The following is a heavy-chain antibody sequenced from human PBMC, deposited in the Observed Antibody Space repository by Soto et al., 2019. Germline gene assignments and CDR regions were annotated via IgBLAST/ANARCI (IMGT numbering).Heavy chain of an antibody. Sequence: SETLSLTCDVYGGSFSGYFWNWIRQSPGKGLEWIGKVNHNGRNNYNPSLKSRDTISLDMSKKQISLKLTSVTAADTAVYYCARGGSSDWQVAFDFWGQGTMVTVSS. V-gene: IGHV4-34*01. J-gene: IGHJ3*01. CDR3: ARGGSSDWQVAFDF. CDR2: VNHNGRN. D-gene: IGHD6-19*01. CDR1: GGSFSGYF.